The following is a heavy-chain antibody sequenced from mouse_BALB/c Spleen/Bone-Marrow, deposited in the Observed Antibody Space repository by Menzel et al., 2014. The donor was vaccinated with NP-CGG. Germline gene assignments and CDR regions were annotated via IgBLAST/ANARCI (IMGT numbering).Heavy chain of an antibody. V-gene: IGHV5-9-4*01. CDR3: ASGYVYFAY. Sequence: EVKQVESGGGLVKPGGSLKLSCAAYGFTFSSYAMSWVRQSPDKRLEWVAEISRGGSYTYYLDTVKGRIPISGDNAKNTLYLEMSSLRSEDTSMYYCASGYVYFAYWGQGTLVTVSA. CDR1: GFTFSSYA. J-gene: IGHJ3*01. CDR2: ISRGGSYT. D-gene: IGHD2-10*02.